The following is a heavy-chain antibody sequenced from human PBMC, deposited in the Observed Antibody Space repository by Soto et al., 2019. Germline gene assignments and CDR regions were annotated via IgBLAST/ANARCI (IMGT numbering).Heavy chain of an antibody. CDR3: ARTTVYYYDSSGYLDGMDV. V-gene: IGHV4-59*01. Sequence: PSETLSLTCTVSGGSISSYYWSWIRQPPGKGLERIGYIYYSGSTNYNPSLKSRVTISVDTSKNQFSLKLSSVTAADTAVYYCARTTVYYYDSSGYLDGMDVWGQGTTVTVSS. CDR1: GGSISSYY. J-gene: IGHJ6*02. D-gene: IGHD3-22*01. CDR2: IYYSGST.